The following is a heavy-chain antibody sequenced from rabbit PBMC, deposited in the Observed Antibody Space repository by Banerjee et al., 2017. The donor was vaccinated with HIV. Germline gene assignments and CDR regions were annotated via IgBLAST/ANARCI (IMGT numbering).Heavy chain of an antibody. CDR3: ARDGYAGYGGYGCGYFDL. Sequence: QEQLEESGGGLVKPEGSLTLTCKASGFSFSNKYVMCWVRQAPGKGLEWIACINTNSGNAVYASWAKGRFTISKTSSTTVTLQMTSLTAADTATYFCARDGYAGYGGYGCGYFDLWGPGTLVTVS. CDR1: GFSFSNKYV. J-gene: IGHJ4*01. CDR2: INTNSGNA. D-gene: IGHD7-1*01. V-gene: IGHV1S45*01.